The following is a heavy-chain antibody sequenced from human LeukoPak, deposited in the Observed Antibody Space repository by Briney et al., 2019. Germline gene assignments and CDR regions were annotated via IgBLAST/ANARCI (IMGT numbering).Heavy chain of an antibody. D-gene: IGHD5-12*01. V-gene: IGHV4-39*01. Sequence: SETLSLTCTVSGGSINSNSHNWGWIRQPPGTGFELMGSIYYSGTTNYNPSLKSRVTISIDTSKQQFSLQLNSATAADTATYYCARLRLRHSWYFDLCGRGTLVTVSS. CDR3: ARLRLRHSWYFDL. CDR2: IYYSGTT. CDR1: GGSINSNSHN. J-gene: IGHJ2*01.